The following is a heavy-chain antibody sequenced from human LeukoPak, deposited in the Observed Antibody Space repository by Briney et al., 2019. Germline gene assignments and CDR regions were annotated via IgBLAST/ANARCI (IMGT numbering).Heavy chain of an antibody. Sequence: GGSLRLSCAASGFTFSSYWMTWVRQAPGKGLEWVANIKKDGSEIYYADSVKGRFTISRDNAKNSLFLQMNSLRAEDTALYYCARSGIAAAGIGYYFDYWGQGTLVTVSS. CDR2: IKKDGSEI. V-gene: IGHV3-7*03. J-gene: IGHJ4*02. CDR3: ARSGIAAAGIGYYFDY. CDR1: GFTFSSYW. D-gene: IGHD6-13*01.